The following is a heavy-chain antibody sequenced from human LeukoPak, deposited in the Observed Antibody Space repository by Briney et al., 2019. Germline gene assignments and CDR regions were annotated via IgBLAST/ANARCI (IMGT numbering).Heavy chain of an antibody. Sequence: GGSLRLSCAASGFTFSSYGMHWVRQAPGKGLEWAAFIRYDGSNKYYADSVKGRFTISRDNSKNTLYLQMNSMKTEDTAVYYCTTMTSVVPSATSSWGQGTLVTVSS. CDR2: IRYDGSNK. CDR1: GFTFSSYG. D-gene: IGHD2-2*01. J-gene: IGHJ5*02. V-gene: IGHV3-30*02. CDR3: TTMTSVVPSATSS.